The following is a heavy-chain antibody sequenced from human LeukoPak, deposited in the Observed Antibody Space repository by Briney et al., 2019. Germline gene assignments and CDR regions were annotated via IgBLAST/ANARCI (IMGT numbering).Heavy chain of an antibody. Sequence: GGSLRLSCAASGFTFSNAWMSWVRQAPGKGLEWVGRIKSKTDGGTTDYAAPVRGRFTISRDDSKNTLYLQMNSLKTEDTAVYYCSTDRDSSAFDYWGQGTLVTVSS. D-gene: IGHD3-22*01. V-gene: IGHV3-15*01. CDR3: STDRDSSAFDY. CDR2: IKSKTDGGTT. J-gene: IGHJ4*02. CDR1: GFTFSNAW.